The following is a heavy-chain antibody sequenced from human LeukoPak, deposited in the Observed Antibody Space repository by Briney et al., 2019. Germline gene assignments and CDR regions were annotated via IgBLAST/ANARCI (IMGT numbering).Heavy chain of an antibody. CDR1: GGSISSSSYY. V-gene: IGHV4-39*07. Sequence: PSETLSLTCTVSGGSISSSSYYWGWIRQPPGKGLEWIGSIYYSGSTYYNPSLKSRVTISVDTSKNQFSLKLTSVTAADTAVYYCARDHGTNWLNWFDPWGQGTLVTVSS. D-gene: IGHD5-24*01. CDR3: ARDHGTNWLNWFDP. J-gene: IGHJ5*02. CDR2: IYYSGST.